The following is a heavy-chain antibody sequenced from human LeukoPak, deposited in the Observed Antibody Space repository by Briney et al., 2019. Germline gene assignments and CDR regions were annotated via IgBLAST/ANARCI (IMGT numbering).Heavy chain of an antibody. CDR1: GYTFTSYA. V-gene: IGHV1-3*01. J-gene: IGHJ4*02. CDR3: ASSSTMVRGVIGY. D-gene: IGHD3-10*01. CDR2: INAGNGNT. Sequence: ASVKVSCKASGYTFTSYAMHWVRQAPGQRLEWRGWINAGNGNTKYSQKFQGRVTITRDTSASTAYMELSSLRSEDTAVYYCASSSTMVRGVIGYWGQGTLVTVSS.